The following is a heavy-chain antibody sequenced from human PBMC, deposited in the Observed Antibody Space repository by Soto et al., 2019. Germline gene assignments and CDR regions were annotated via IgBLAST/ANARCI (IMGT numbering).Heavy chain of an antibody. CDR2: INPNGGIT. D-gene: IGHD5-18*01. CDR3: ATSVNSAMAFDY. J-gene: IGHJ4*02. Sequence: GASVKVSCKASGYTFTHYYIHWVRQAPGQGLEWMGIINPNGGITIYAQRFRAGFTMTRDTSTSTVYLELSSLRSEDSAVYYCATSVNSAMAFDYWGQGTLVTVSS. CDR1: GYTFTHYY. V-gene: IGHV1-46*01.